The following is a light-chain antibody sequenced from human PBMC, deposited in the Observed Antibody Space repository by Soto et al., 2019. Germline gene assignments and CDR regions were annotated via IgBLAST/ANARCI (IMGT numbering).Light chain of an antibody. CDR1: QDISNY. CDR3: PQYDNLPLT. CDR2: DAS. Sequence: DIQMTQSPSSLSASVGDRVTITCQASQDISNYLNWYQQKPGKAPKLLIYDASNLETGVPSRFSGSGSGTDFTFTISSLRPEDIATYYCPQYDNLPLTFGGGTKVDIK. V-gene: IGKV1-33*01. J-gene: IGKJ4*01.